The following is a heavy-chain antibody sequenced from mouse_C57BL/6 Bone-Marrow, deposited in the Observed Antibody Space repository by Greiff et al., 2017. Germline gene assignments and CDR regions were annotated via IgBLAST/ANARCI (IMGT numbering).Heavy chain of an antibody. CDR1: GFTFSDYY. CDR2: INYDGSST. Sequence: EVKLVESEGGLVQPGSSMKLSCTASGFTFSDYYMAWVRQVPEKGLEWVANINYDGSSTYYLDSLKSRFIIPRDNAKNILYLQMSSLKSEDTATYYCARYAGYYGYYAMYYWGQGTSVTVSS. D-gene: IGHD1-1*01. J-gene: IGHJ4*01. CDR3: ARYAGYYGYYAMYY. V-gene: IGHV5-16*01.